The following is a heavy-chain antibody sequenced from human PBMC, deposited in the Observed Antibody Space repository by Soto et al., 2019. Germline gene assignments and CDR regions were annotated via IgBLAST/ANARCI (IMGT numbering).Heavy chain of an antibody. D-gene: IGHD3-9*01. Sequence: SETLSLTCTVSGGSISSYYWSWIRQPPGKGLEWIGYIYYSGSTNYNPSLKSRVTISVDTSKNHFSLKLSSVTAADTALYYCASTSNYDILTGYYPTFDYWGQGTLVTVSS. J-gene: IGHJ4*02. CDR3: ASTSNYDILTGYYPTFDY. CDR2: IYYSGST. CDR1: GGSISSYY. V-gene: IGHV4-59*08.